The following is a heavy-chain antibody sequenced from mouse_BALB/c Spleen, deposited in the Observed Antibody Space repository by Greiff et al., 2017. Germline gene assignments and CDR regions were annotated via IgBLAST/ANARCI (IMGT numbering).Heavy chain of an antibody. CDR1: GYTFTSYW. J-gene: IGHJ3*01. Sequence: VQLQQSGAELAKPGASVKMSCKASGYTFTSYWMHWVKQRPGQGLEWIGYINPSPGYTEYNQKFKDKATLTADKSSNTAYMQLSSLTSEDSAVYYCAKRDFGSSYPFAYWGQGTLVTVSA. V-gene: IGHV1-7*01. D-gene: IGHD1-1*01. CDR3: AKRDFGSSYPFAY. CDR2: INPSPGYT.